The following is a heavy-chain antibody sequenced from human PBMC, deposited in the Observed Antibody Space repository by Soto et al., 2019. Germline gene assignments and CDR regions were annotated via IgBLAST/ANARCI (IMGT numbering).Heavy chain of an antibody. J-gene: IGHJ4*02. V-gene: IGHV4-61*01. Sequence: KPSETLSITGTVSVGSVSSGSYYWSWIRQPPGKGLEWIGYIYYSGSTNYNPSLKSRVTISVDTSKNQFSLKLSSVTAADTAVYYCARGLGVYYQPLYHYCRQGPRFT. D-gene: IGHD2-2*02. CDR1: VGSVSSGSYY. CDR2: IYYSGST. CDR3: ARGLGVYYQPLYHY.